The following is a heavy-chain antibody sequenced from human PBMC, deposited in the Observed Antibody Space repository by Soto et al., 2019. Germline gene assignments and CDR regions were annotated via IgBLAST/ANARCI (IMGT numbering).Heavy chain of an antibody. V-gene: IGHV4-34*01. CDR1: GGSFSGYY. CDR3: AIGGHESSWIAAA. J-gene: IGHJ4*02. D-gene: IGHD6-25*01. Sequence: PSETLSLTCAVYGGSFSGYYWSWIRQPPGKGLEWIGEINHSGSTNYNPSLKSRVTISVDTSKNQFSLKLSSVTAADTAVYYCAIGGHESSWIAAAWGQGTLVTVSS. CDR2: INHSGST.